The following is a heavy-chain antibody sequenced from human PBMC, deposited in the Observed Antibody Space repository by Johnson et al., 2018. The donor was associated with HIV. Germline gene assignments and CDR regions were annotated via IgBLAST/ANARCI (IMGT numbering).Heavy chain of an antibody. CDR2: ISYDGSNK. CDR3: AREWDPRTPDAFDI. J-gene: IGHJ3*02. V-gene: IGHV3-30*04. D-gene: IGHD1-26*01. CDR1: RFTFSSYA. Sequence: VQLVESGGGVVQPGRSLRLSCAASRFTFSSYAMHWVRQAPGKGLEWVAVISYDGSNKYYADSVKGRFTISRDNSKNTLYLQMNSLRAEDTAVYYCAREWDPRTPDAFDIWGQGTMVTVSS.